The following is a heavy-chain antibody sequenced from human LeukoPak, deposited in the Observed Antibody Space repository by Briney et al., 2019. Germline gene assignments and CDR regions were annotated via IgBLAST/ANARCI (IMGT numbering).Heavy chain of an antibody. D-gene: IGHD5-24*01. J-gene: IGHJ4*02. CDR2: ISSTSTYI. V-gene: IGHV3-21*01. CDR1: GFTFSSYG. Sequence: GGSLRLSCAASGFTFSSYGMNWVRQAPGKGLEWVSSISSTSTYIYYADSVKGRFTTSRDNAKNSLYLEMNSLRAEDTAVYYCARSSGWLQDYWGQGTLVTVSS. CDR3: ARSSGWLQDY.